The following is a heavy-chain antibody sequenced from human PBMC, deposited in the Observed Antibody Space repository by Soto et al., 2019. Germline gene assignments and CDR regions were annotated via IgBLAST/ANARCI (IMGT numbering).Heavy chain of an antibody. V-gene: IGHV4-30-4*01. CDR3: ARAPAALYFFYGMDV. Sequence: QVQVQESGPGLVKPSQTLSLTCTVSGGSISSGDYYWSWLRQPPGKGLEGIGCIYYSGSTYYNPSLKSRLTISLDTSKNQFSLKLSSVTAADTAMYYCARAPAALYFFYGMDVWGQGTTVTVSS. D-gene: IGHD2-2*01. CDR2: IYYSGST. CDR1: GGSISSGDYY. J-gene: IGHJ6*02.